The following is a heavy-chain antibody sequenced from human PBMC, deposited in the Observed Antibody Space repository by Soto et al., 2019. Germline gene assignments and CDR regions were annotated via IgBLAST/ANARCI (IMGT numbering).Heavy chain of an antibody. CDR3: AEGRGSNYYCHMDV. Sequence: EVQLVESGGGLVQPGGSLRLSCAASGFTFNNYAISWVRQAPGKGLEWVSTITGSGDSAYYADSVKGRFIISRNNSKNTLYMQMHSLGGEDSAIYYCAEGRGSNYYCHMDVWGGGTTVTVSS. D-gene: IGHD1-26*01. J-gene: IGHJ6*03. CDR2: ITGSGDSA. CDR1: GFTFNNYA. V-gene: IGHV3-23*04.